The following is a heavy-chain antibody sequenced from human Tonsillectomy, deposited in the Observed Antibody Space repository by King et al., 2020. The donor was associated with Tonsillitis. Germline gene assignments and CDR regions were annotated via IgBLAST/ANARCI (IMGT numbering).Heavy chain of an antibody. D-gene: IGHD5-24*01. CDR3: AIDWGDGRQVPLDY. J-gene: IGHJ4*02. CDR2: ISSGTGYI. CDR1: GFSFSRYS. Sequence: VQLVQSGGGLVKPGGSLRLSCAASGFSFSRYSMTWVRQAPGKGLEWVSSISSGTGYIYYADSVKGRFIISRDNAKNSLYLQMNSLRAEDTAVYYCAIDWGDGRQVPLDYWGQGTLVTVSS. V-gene: IGHV3-21*01.